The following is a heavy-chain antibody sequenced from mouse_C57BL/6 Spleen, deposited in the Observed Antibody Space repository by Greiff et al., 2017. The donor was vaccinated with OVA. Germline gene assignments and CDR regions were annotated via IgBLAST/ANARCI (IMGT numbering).Heavy chain of an antibody. CDR1: GYTFTSYW. J-gene: IGHJ2*01. CDR2: IDPSDSET. Sequence: VQLQQPGAELVRPGSSVKLSCKASGYTFTSYWMHWVKQRPIQGLEWIGNIDPSDSETHYNQKFKDKATLTVDKSSSTAYMQLSSLTSEDSAVYYCARRGTRYYFDYWGQGTTLTVSS. V-gene: IGHV1-52*01. CDR3: ARRGTRYYFDY. D-gene: IGHD3-1*01.